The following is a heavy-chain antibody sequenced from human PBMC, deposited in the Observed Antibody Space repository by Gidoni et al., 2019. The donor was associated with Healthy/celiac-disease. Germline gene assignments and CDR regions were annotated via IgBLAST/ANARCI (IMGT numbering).Heavy chain of an antibody. Sequence: QVQLVESGGGVVQPARSLRLSGSASGFTFSSYGMPGVRQDPGKVLEWVAVIWYDGSNKYYADSVKGRFTISRDNSKNTLYLQMNSLRAEDTAVYYCARDMYSSSSFDYWGQGTLVTVSS. D-gene: IGHD6-6*01. CDR3: ARDMYSSSSFDY. J-gene: IGHJ4*02. CDR1: GFTFSSYG. CDR2: IWYDGSNK. V-gene: IGHV3-33*01.